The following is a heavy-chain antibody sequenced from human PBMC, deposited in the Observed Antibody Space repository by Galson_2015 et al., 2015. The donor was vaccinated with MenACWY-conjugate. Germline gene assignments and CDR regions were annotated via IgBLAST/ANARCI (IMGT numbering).Heavy chain of an antibody. Sequence: SLRLSCAASGFTFSSYNMNWVRQAPGKGLEWVSYISSSGSSIYYADSVQGRFTISRDNAKNSLYLQMNSLRAEDTAVYYCVRYRRDGYNRLLFDYWGQGTLVTVSS. D-gene: IGHD5-24*01. V-gene: IGHV3-48*04. CDR1: GFTFSSYN. J-gene: IGHJ4*02. CDR3: VRYRRDGYNRLLFDY. CDR2: ISSSGSSI.